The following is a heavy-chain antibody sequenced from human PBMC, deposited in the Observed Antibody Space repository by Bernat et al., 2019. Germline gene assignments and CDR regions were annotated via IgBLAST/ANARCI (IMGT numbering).Heavy chain of an antibody. CDR1: LGSISSSSYY. CDR2: IYYSGST. CDR3: ARHLNYYGSGSYYTFDY. D-gene: IGHD3-10*01. J-gene: IGHJ4*02. Sequence: QLQLHFAGPGLVKPSETLSLMFFFFLGSISSSSYYVLWIRQPPGKGLEWIGSIYYSGSTYYNPSLKSRVTISVDTSKNQFSLKLSSVTAADTAVYYCARHLNYYGSGSYYTFDYWGQGTLVTVSS. V-gene: IGHV4-39*01.